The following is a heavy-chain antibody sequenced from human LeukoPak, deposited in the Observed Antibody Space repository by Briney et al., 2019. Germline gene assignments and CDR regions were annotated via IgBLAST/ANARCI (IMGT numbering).Heavy chain of an antibody. J-gene: IGHJ4*02. D-gene: IGHD2/OR15-2a*01. Sequence: SETLSLTCVVSGASVSSSHWNWIRQLPGKGLEWIGCLSYTGKTDYNPSLTSRVTISLDTSKNQVSPKLRSVTAADTAVYYCSVGYFEPFDHWGQGTLVTVSS. CDR2: LSYTGKT. CDR3: SVGYFEPFDH. V-gene: IGHV4-59*02. CDR1: GASVSSSH.